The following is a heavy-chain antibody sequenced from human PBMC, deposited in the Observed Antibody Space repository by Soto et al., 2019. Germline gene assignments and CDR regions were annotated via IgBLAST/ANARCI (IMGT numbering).Heavy chain of an antibody. CDR3: ARERRIAAAYAYGMDV. D-gene: IGHD6-13*01. V-gene: IGHV1-69*01. J-gene: IGHJ6*02. CDR1: GGTFSSYA. CDR2: IIPIFGTA. Sequence: QVQLVQSGAEVKKPGSSVKVSCKASGGTFSSYAISWVRQAPGQGLEWMGGIIPIFGTANYAQKFQGRVTITADESTSTADMELSSLRSEDTAVYYCARERRIAAAYAYGMDVWGQGTTVTVSS.